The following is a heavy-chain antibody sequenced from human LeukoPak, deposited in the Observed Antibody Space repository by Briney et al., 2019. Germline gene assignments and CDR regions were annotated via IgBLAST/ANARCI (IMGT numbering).Heavy chain of an antibody. CDR2: IREDGSEK. J-gene: IGHJ5*02. CDR3: AKDGLGDSSGYLNWFDP. CDR1: GFSFSRYW. Sequence: GGSLRLSCAASGFSFSRYWMSWVRQAPGKGLEWVANIREDGSEKYYVDSVEGRFTISRDNAKNSLYLQMNSLRGEDAAVYYCAKDGLGDSSGYLNWFDPWGQGTLVTVSS. D-gene: IGHD3-22*01. V-gene: IGHV3-7*03.